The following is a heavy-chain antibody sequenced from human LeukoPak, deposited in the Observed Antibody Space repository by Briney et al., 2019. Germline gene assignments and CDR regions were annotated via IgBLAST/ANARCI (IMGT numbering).Heavy chain of an antibody. J-gene: IGHJ4*02. CDR2: INHSGST. V-gene: IGHV4-34*01. CDR3: ARGGWATIDY. D-gene: IGHD6-19*01. Sequence: SETLSLTCAVYGGSFSGYYWSWIRQPPGKGLEWIGEINHSGSTNYNPSLKSRVTISVDTSKNQFSLKLSSVTAADTAVYYCARGGWATIDYWGQGTLVTVSS. CDR1: GGSFSGYY.